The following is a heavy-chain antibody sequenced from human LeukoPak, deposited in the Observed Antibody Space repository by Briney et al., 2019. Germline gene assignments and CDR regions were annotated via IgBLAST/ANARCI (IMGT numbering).Heavy chain of an antibody. V-gene: IGHV3-33*01. CDR3: ARGGRGKYYFDY. D-gene: IGHD3-16*01. CDR1: GFTFSSYG. J-gene: IGHJ4*02. CDR2: IWYDGSNK. Sequence: GRSLRLSCAASGFTFSSYGMHWVRQAPGKGLEWVAVIWYDGSNKYYADSVKGRFTISRDNSKHALYLQMHSLRAEDTAVYYCARGGRGKYYFDYWGQGTLVTVSS.